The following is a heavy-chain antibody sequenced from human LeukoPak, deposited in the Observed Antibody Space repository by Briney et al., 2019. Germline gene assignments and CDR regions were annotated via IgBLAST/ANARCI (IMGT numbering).Heavy chain of an antibody. D-gene: IGHD5-12*01. J-gene: IGHJ6*02. Sequence: GGSLRPSCAASGFMFSSYAMSWVRQAPGKGLEWVSAISGSGGSTYYADSVKGRFTISRDNSRNTLYLQMSSLRAEDTAVYYCARMISGYDFYYGMDVWGQGTTVTVSS. CDR3: ARMISGYDFYYGMDV. CDR2: ISGSGGST. CDR1: GFMFSSYA. V-gene: IGHV3-23*01.